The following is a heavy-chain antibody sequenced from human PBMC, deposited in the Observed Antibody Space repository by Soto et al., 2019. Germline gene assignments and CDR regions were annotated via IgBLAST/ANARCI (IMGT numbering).Heavy chain of an antibody. CDR2: ITGSGGST. D-gene: IGHD6-19*01. Sequence: GGSLRLSCAASGFPFSSYAMSWVRQAPGKGLEWVSTITGSGGSTYYADSVKGRFTISRDNSKNTLYLQMNSLRAEDTAIYSCAKRGSAVATNPFDYWGQGTLVTVSS. V-gene: IGHV3-23*01. J-gene: IGHJ4*02. CDR1: GFPFSSYA. CDR3: AKRGSAVATNPFDY.